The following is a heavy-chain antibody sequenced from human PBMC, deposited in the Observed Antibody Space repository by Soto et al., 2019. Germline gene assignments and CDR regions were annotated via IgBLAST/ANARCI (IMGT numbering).Heavy chain of an antibody. D-gene: IGHD3-16*01. CDR3: VGALTYEVPYYYYGMDV. Sequence: GSLRLSCAASGFSFSTYLMSWVRQAPGKGLEWVANIKQGGNEKFYVDSVKGRFTISRDNDKKSLYLQMDSLRVEDTAVYYCVGALTYEVPYYYYGMDVWGQGTTVTVSS. CDR2: IKQGGNEK. CDR1: GFSFSTYL. J-gene: IGHJ6*02. V-gene: IGHV3-7*01.